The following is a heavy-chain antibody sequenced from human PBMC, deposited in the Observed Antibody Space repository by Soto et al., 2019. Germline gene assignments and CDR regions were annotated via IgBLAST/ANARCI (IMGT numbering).Heavy chain of an antibody. D-gene: IGHD1-26*01. CDR2: IYYSGST. CDR3: ASQGPELLLGVFDY. Sequence: SLTCTGSGGSISSYYWSWIRQPPGKGLEWIGYIYYSGSTNYNPSLKSRVTVSVDRSKNQFSLRLSSFTAADPAVSCRASQGPELLLGVFDYWGQGTRDTVS. CDR1: GGSISSYY. V-gene: IGHV4-59*01. J-gene: IGHJ4*02.